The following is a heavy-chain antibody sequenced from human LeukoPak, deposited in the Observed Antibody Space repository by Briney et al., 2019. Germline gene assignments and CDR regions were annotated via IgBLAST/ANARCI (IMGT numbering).Heavy chain of an antibody. CDR1: GYTFTSYY. J-gene: IGHJ6*01. CDR2: INPIGFST. CDR3: ARVGNPTPPITMVRGVPQYGMDV. Sequence: ASVTVSCKASGYTFTSYYMHWVRQAPGQGLEWMGIINPIGFSTSYAQKFQGRVTMTRDTSTSTVYMELSSLRSEDTAVYYCARVGNPTPPITMVRGVPQYGMDVWGKGPQSPSPQ. V-gene: IGHV1-46*01. D-gene: IGHD3-10*01.